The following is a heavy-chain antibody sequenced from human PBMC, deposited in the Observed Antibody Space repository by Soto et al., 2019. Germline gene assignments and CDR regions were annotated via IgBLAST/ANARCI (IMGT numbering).Heavy chain of an antibody. V-gene: IGHV3-74*01. Sequence: GGSLRLSCLASGFTFSNYWMHWVRQPPGKGLEWVSRIKNDGSGAYYADSVKGRFTISRDNAKNTLYLQMNSLRVEDTAVYYCAKGSGSRSWVWDNFDYWGQGTLVTVSS. J-gene: IGHJ4*02. CDR1: GFTFSNYW. CDR3: AKGSGSRSWVWDNFDY. D-gene: IGHD6-13*01. CDR2: IKNDGSGA.